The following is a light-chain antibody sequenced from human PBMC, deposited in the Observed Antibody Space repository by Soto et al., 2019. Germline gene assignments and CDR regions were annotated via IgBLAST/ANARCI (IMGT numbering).Light chain of an antibody. Sequence: DIQMTQSPSSLSASVGDRVTITCQASQDISNYLNWYQQKPGKAPKILIYDASGLEAGVPSRFSGGGSGTHFTLTISSLQAEDVATYYCQQFDNLPLTFGGGTKVDIK. J-gene: IGKJ4*01. V-gene: IGKV1-33*01. CDR1: QDISNY. CDR3: QQFDNLPLT. CDR2: DAS.